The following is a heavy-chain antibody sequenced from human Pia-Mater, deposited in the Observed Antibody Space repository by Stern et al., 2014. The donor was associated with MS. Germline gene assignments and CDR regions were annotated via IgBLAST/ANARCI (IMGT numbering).Heavy chain of an antibody. D-gene: IGHD2-15*01. J-gene: IGHJ6*02. V-gene: IGHV1-2*06. CDR2: INPKRGGT. Sequence: VHLVESGAEVKKPGASVKVSCKASGYTFTGYYMHWVRQAPGQGLEWMGRINPKRGGTNYAQKFQGRVTMTRDTSISTAYMELSRLRSDDTAVYYCARSNYCSGGSCYYYYGMDVWGQGTTVTVSS. CDR1: GYTFTGYY. CDR3: ARSNYCSGGSCYYYYGMDV.